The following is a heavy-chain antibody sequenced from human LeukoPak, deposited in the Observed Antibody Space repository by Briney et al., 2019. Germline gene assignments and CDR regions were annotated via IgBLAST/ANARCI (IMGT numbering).Heavy chain of an antibody. D-gene: IGHD5-18*01. CDR3: ARGMGYSYGHPQGAFDI. CDR2: IIPIFGTA. CDR1: GGTFSSYA. Sequence: VASVKVSCKASGGTFSSYAISWVRQAPGQGLEWMGGIIPIFGTANYAQKFQGRVTITADESTSTAYMELRSLRSEDTAVYYCARGMGYSYGHPQGAFDIWGQGTMVTVSS. J-gene: IGHJ3*02. V-gene: IGHV1-69*01.